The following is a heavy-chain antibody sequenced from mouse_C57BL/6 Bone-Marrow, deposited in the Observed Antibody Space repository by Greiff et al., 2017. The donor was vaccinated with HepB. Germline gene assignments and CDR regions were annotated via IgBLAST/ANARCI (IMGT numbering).Heavy chain of an antibody. CDR2: IRSKSNNYAT. Sequence: EVMLVESGGGLVQPKGSLKLSCAASGFSFNTYAMNWVRQAPGKGLEWVARIRSKSNNYATYYADSVKDRFTISRDDSESMLYLQMNNLKTEDTAMYYCVRHGDSSGYFDYWGQGTTLTVSS. CDR1: GFSFNTYA. D-gene: IGHD3-2*02. J-gene: IGHJ2*01. CDR3: VRHGDSSGYFDY. V-gene: IGHV10-1*01.